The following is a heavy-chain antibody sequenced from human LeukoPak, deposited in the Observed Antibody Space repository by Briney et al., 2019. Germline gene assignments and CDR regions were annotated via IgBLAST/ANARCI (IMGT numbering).Heavy chain of an antibody. CDR1: GGSTSGRY. D-gene: IGHD3-22*01. CDR2: IHYDGRT. V-gene: IGHV4-59*11. J-gene: IGHJ4*02. Sequence: SETLSLTCTVSGGSTSGRYWTWILQPPGKGLEWIGYIHYDGRTNYNPSFKSRVIISLDTSNNQFSLNLKSVTAADTAAYYCARLVNYGYSDCWGQGTLVTVSS. CDR3: ARLVNYGYSDC.